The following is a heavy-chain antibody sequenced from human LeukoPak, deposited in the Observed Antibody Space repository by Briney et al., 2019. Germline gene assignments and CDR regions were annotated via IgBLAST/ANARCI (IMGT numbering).Heavy chain of an antibody. J-gene: IGHJ5*02. Sequence: GGSLRLSCAACGFTVSSNYMSWVRQAPGKGLEWVSVIYSGGSTYYADSVKGRFTISRDNSKNTLYLQMNSLRAEDTAVYYCARTLYDFWSGHGSQNWFDPWGQGTLVAVSS. CDR2: IYSGGST. V-gene: IGHV3-66*02. D-gene: IGHD3-3*01. CDR3: ARTLYDFWSGHGSQNWFDP. CDR1: GFTVSSNY.